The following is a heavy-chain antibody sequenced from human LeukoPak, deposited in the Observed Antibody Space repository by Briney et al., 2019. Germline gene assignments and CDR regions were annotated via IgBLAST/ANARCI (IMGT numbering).Heavy chain of an antibody. Sequence: PSETLSLTCAVYGGSFSGYYWSWIRRPPGKGLEWIGEINHSGSTNYNPSLKSRVTISVDTSKNQFSLKLSSVTAADTAVYYCAKQSPWFDPWGQGTLVTVSS. J-gene: IGHJ5*02. CDR1: GGSFSGYY. CDR2: INHSGST. V-gene: IGHV4-34*01. CDR3: AKQSPWFDP.